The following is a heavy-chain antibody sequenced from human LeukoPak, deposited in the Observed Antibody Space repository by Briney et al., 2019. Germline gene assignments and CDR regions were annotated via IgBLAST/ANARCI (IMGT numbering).Heavy chain of an antibody. Sequence: SETLSLTCTVSGGSISSYYWSWIRQPPGKGLEWIGYIYYSGSTNYNPSLKSRVTISVDTSKNQFSLKLSSVTAADTAVYYCASLLYCSSTSCKDDYWGQGILVAVSS. CDR2: IYYSGST. D-gene: IGHD2-2*01. CDR3: ASLLYCSSTSCKDDY. J-gene: IGHJ4*02. V-gene: IGHV4-59*01. CDR1: GGSISSYY.